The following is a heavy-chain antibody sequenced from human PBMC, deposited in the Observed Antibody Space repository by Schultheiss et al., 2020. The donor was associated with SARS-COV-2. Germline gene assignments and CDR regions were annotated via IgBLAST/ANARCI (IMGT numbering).Heavy chain of an antibody. CDR2: IRSKSDGGAT. CDR3: AKVHPSRGPFDY. CDR1: GFTFSDAW. V-gene: IGHV3-15*01. Sequence: GGSLRLSCAASGFTFSDAWMSWVRQAPGKGPEWVGRIRSKSDGGATEYAAPVKGRCTISRDDSKNTLYLQMNGLKTEDTAVYYCAKVHPSRGPFDYWGQGTLVTVSS. D-gene: IGHD3-10*01. J-gene: IGHJ4*02.